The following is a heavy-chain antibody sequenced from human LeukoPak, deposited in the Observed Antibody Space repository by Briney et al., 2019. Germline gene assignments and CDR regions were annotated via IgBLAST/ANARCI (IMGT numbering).Heavy chain of an antibody. V-gene: IGHV3-20*04. CDR2: INWNGGST. CDR1: GYIFDDYV. CDR3: VRLGRDGYTYGAAY. D-gene: IGHD5-24*01. Sequence: PGGSLRLSCAGSGYIFDDYVRRAVRQAPEKGLEWVAGINWNGGSTGYAASVKGRWTISRDNAKNHIYLEMNSLRVEDTAFYSSVRLGRDGYTYGAAYWGQGALVTVSS. J-gene: IGHJ1*01.